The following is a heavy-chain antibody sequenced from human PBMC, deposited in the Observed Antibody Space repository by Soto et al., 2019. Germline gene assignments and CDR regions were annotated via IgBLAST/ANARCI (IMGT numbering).Heavy chain of an antibody. CDR2: IYYSGST. J-gene: IGHJ5*02. V-gene: IGHV4-31*03. Sequence: SETLSLTCTVSGGSISSGGYYWSWIRQHPGKGLEWIGYIYYSGSTYYNPSLKSRVTISVDTSKNQFSLKLSSVTAADTAVYYCARVEAARPPWFDPWGQGTLVTVSS. D-gene: IGHD6-6*01. CDR1: GGSISSGGYY. CDR3: ARVEAARPPWFDP.